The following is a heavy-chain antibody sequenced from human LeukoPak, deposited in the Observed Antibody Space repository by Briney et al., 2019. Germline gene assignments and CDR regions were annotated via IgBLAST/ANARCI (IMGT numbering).Heavy chain of an antibody. D-gene: IGHD6-19*01. Sequence: GASVKVSCKASGYTFTGYYMHWVRQAPGQGLEWMGWINPNSGGTNYAQKFQGRVTMTRDTSISTAYMELSRLRSDDTAVYYCARAQCDSSGWYMCEDHDYWGQGTLVTVSS. V-gene: IGHV1-2*02. CDR1: GYTFTGYY. J-gene: IGHJ4*02. CDR2: INPNSGGT. CDR3: ARAQCDSSGWYMCEDHDY.